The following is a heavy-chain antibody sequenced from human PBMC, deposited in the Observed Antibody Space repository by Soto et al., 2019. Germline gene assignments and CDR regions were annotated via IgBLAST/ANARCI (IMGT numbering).Heavy chain of an antibody. CDR1: GVTIISSSYY. CDR3: ARQHPHSQNWFDP. CDR2: IYYSGST. V-gene: IGHV4-39*07. J-gene: IGHJ5*02. Sequence: SETLSLTCTVSGVTIISSSYYWGWIRQPPGKGLEWIGSIYYSGSTYYNPSLKSRVTISVDTSKNQFSLKLSSVTAADTAVYYCARQHPHSQNWFDPWGQGTLVTVSS.